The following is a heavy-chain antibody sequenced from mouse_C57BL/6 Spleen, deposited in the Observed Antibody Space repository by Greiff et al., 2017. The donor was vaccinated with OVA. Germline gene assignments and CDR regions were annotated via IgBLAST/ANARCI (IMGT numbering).Heavy chain of an antibody. CDR2: ISSGGDYI. J-gene: IGHJ2*01. V-gene: IGHV5S21*01. Sequence: EVNVVESGEGLVKPGGSLKLSCAASGFTFSSYAMSWVRQTPEQRLEWVAYISSGGDYIYYADTVKGRFTISRDNARNTLYLQMSSLKSEDTAMYYCPRRVVGYFDYWGQGTTLTVSS. CDR1: GFTFSSYA. CDR3: PRRVVGYFDY.